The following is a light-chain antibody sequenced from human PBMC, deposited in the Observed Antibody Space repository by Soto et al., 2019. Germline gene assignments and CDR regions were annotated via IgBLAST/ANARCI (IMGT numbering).Light chain of an antibody. CDR1: SSDVGGYNY. CDR3: SSYAGSNNVL. J-gene: IGLJ2*01. CDR2: EVS. Sequence: QSALTQPPSASGSPGQSVTISCTGTSSDVGGYNYVPWYQQHPGKAPKLMIYEVSKRPSGVPDRFSGSKSGNTASLTVSGLQAEDEADYYCSSYAGSNNVLFGGGTKLTVL. V-gene: IGLV2-8*01.